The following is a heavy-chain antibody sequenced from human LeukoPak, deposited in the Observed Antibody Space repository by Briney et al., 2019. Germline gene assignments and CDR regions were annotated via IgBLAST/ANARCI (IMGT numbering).Heavy chain of an antibody. V-gene: IGHV4-31*03. CDR1: GGSISSGGYY. Sequence: SETLSLTCTVSGGSISSGGYYWSWIRQHPGKGLEWIGYIYYSGSTYYSPSLKSRVTISVDTSKNQFSLKLSSVTAADTAVYYCARGCSGGSCYSSDFDYWGQGTLVTVSS. CDR3: ARGCSGGSCYSSDFDY. CDR2: IYYSGST. D-gene: IGHD2-15*01. J-gene: IGHJ4*02.